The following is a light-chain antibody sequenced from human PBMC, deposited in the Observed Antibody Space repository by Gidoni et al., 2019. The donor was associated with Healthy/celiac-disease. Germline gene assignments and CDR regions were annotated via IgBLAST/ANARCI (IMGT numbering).Light chain of an antibody. Sequence: DLQMTQSPSSLSASVGDRVTITCRASQSISSYLNWYQQKPGKAPKLLIYAASSLQSGVPSRFSASGSGTDFTLTISSLQPEDFATYYCQQSYSTPRTFXQXTKLEIK. V-gene: IGKV1-39*01. J-gene: IGKJ2*01. CDR3: QQSYSTPRT. CDR1: QSISSY. CDR2: AAS.